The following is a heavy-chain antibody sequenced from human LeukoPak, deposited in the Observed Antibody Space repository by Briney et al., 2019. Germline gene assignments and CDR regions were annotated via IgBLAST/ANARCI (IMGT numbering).Heavy chain of an antibody. CDR3: AQCGGDCYGNGLDY. CDR2: VSAYNGNT. CDR1: GYTFTSYG. Sequence: ASVKVSCKASGYTFTSYGISWVRQAPGQGLEWMGWVSAYNGNTNYAQKLQGRVTMTTDTSTSTAYMELRSLRSDDTAVYYCAQCGGDCYGNGLDYWGQGTLVTVSS. D-gene: IGHD2-21*02. J-gene: IGHJ4*02. V-gene: IGHV1-18*01.